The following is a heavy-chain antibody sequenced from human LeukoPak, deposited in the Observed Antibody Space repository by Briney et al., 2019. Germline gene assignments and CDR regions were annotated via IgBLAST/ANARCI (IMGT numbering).Heavy chain of an antibody. CDR1: GYTFTSYG. CDR2: ISAYNCNT. Sequence: ASVKVSCKASGYTFTSYGISWVPQAPGQGLEWMGWISAYNCNTNHAQKLQGRVTMTTDTSTSTAYMELRSLRSDDTAVYYCARDHVWSSGWYHDYWGQGTLVTVSS. V-gene: IGHV1-18*01. CDR3: ARDHVWSSGWYHDY. J-gene: IGHJ4*02. D-gene: IGHD6-19*01.